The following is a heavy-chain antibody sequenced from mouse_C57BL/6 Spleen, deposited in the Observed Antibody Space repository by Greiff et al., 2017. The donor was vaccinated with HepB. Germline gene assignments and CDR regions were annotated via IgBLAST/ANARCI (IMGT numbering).Heavy chain of an antibody. CDR2: IWSGGST. CDR1: GFSLTSYG. CDR3: ARGDGYSYYFDY. J-gene: IGHJ2*01. Sequence: VKLMESGPGLVQPSQSLSITCTVSGFSLTSYGVHWVRQSPGKGLEWLGVIWSGGSTDYNAAFISRLSISKDNSKSQVFFKMNSLQADDTAIYYCARGDGYSYYFDYWGQGTTLTVSS. D-gene: IGHD2-3*01. V-gene: IGHV2-2*01.